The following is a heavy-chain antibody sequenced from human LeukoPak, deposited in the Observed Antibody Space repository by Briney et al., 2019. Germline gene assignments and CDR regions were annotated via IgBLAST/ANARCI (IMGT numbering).Heavy chain of an antibody. J-gene: IGHJ3*02. Sequence: GASVKVSCKASGYTFTSYNMHWVRQAPGQGLEWMGIINPSGGSTSYAQKFQGRVTMTRDMSTSTVYMELSSLRSEDTAVYYCARDQGCSGGSCYAPNAFDIWGQGTMVTVSS. CDR2: INPSGGST. CDR3: ARDQGCSGGSCYAPNAFDI. V-gene: IGHV1-46*01. D-gene: IGHD2-15*01. CDR1: GYTFTSYN.